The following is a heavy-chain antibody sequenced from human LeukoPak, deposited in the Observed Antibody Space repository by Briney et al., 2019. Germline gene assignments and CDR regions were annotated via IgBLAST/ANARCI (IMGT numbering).Heavy chain of an antibody. CDR1: GFTFSSYW. CDR3: AKQHGDYSYYFDY. J-gene: IGHJ4*02. V-gene: IGHV3-30*18. Sequence: GGSLRLSCAASGFTFSSYWMTWVRQAPGKGLEWVTVISYDGSNKYYADSVKGRFTISRDNSKNTLYLQVNSLRAEDTAVYYCAKQHGDYSYYFDYWGQGTLVTVSS. D-gene: IGHD4-17*01. CDR2: ISYDGSNK.